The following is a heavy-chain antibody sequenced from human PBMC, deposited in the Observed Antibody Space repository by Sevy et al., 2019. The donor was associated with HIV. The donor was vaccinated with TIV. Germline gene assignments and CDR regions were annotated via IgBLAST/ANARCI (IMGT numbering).Heavy chain of an antibody. D-gene: IGHD3-10*01. CDR1: GFTFSSYG. Sequence: GGSLRLSCAASGFTFSSYGMHWVRQAPGKGLEWVAVIWYDGSNKYYADSVKGRFTISRDNSKNTLYLQMNSLRAEDTAVYYCAKEGGSGSYSFDYWGQGTLVTVSS. CDR3: AKEGGSGSYSFDY. CDR2: IWYDGSNK. J-gene: IGHJ4*02. V-gene: IGHV3-33*06.